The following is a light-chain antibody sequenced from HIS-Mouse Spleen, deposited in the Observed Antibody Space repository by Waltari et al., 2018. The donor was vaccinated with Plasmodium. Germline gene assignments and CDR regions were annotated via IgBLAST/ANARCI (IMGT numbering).Light chain of an antibody. J-gene: IGKJ1*01. CDR2: GAS. CDR1: QSVSSSY. Sequence: EIVLTQSPGTLSLSPGERATLSCRASQSVSSSYVASYQQKPGQAPRLLIYGASSRATGIPDRFSGSGSGTDFTLTISRLEPEDIAVYYCQQYGSWTFGQGTKVEIK. CDR3: QQYGSWT. V-gene: IGKV3-20*01.